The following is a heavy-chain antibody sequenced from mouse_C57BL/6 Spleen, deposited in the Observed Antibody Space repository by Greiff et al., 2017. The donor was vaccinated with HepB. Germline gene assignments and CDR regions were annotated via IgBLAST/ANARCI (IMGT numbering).Heavy chain of an antibody. D-gene: IGHD4-1*01. CDR1: GFTFSSYA. V-gene: IGHV5-4*01. CDR2: ISDGGSYT. J-gene: IGHJ2*01. Sequence: EVQLQQSGGGLVKPGGSLKLSCAASGFTFSSYAMSWVRQTPEKRLEWVATISDGGSYTYYPDNVKGRFTISRDNAKNNLYLQMSHLKSEDTAMYYCARGGLGYWGQGTTLTVSS. CDR3: ARGGLGY.